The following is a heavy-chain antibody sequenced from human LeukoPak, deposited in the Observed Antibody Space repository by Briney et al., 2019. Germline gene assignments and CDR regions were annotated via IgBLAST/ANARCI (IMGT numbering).Heavy chain of an antibody. CDR2: ISSSSSTI. V-gene: IGHV3-48*02. CDR1: GFTFSSYS. Sequence: GGSLRLSCAASGFTFSSYSMNWVRQAPGKGLEWVSYISSSSSTIYYADSVKGRFTISRDNAKNSLYLQMNSLRDEDTAVYYCAREGHFTVTTSWYYRYYYGMDVWGQGTTVTVSS. J-gene: IGHJ6*02. CDR3: AREGHFTVTTSWYYRYYYGMDV. D-gene: IGHD4-17*01.